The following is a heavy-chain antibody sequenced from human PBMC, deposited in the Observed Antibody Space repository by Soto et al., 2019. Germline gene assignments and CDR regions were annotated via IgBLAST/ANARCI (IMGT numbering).Heavy chain of an antibody. Sequence: SETLSLTCAVSGGSISSYYWSWIRQPAGKGLEWIGRIYTSGSTNYNPSLKSRVTMSVDTSKNQFSLKLSSVTAADTAVYYCARDSGGEPLYYYYGMDVWGQGTTVTVSS. J-gene: IGHJ6*02. CDR1: GGSISSYY. D-gene: IGHD3-10*01. V-gene: IGHV4-4*07. CDR3: ARDSGGEPLYYYYGMDV. CDR2: IYTSGST.